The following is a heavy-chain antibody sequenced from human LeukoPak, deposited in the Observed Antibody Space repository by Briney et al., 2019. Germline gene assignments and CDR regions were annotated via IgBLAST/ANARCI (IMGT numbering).Heavy chain of an antibody. CDR1: GFIFSSSP. J-gene: IGHJ4*02. V-gene: IGHV3-23*01. Sequence: GGSLKLSCAASGFIFSSSPMSWVRQAPGKGLEWVSGISSSGGDTPYADSVKGRFTISRDNSKNTLYLQMNSLRAEDTAVYYCAKKNSGLHPFDFWGQGTLVIVSS. D-gene: IGHD4-23*01. CDR2: ISSSGGDT. CDR3: AKKNSGLHPFDF.